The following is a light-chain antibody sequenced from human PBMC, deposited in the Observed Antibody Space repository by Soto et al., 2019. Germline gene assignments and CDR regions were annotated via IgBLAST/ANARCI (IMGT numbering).Light chain of an antibody. Sequence: EIGLTQSPCTLSLSPGERASLSCRASQSVSSSYLAWYQQIPGQAPRLLINDASRRATGIPDRFSGSGSGTEFTLTISSLQSEDFAVYYCQQYNNWPPLTFGGGTKVDIK. J-gene: IGKJ4*01. V-gene: IGKV3-20*01. CDR2: DAS. CDR3: QQYNNWPPLT. CDR1: QSVSSSY.